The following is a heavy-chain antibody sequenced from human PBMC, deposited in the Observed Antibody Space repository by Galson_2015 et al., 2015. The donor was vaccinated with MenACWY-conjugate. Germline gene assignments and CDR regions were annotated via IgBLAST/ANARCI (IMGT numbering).Heavy chain of an antibody. CDR1: GFTFSTYW. J-gene: IGHJ5*02. CDR2: IKRDGSDT. CDR3: EAGCASAGCYRP. V-gene: IGHV3-74*01. D-gene: IGHD2-2*02. Sequence: SLRLSCAASGFTFSTYWMHWVRQAPGKGLVWVSRIKRDGSDTFYADSVKGRFTISRDNAKNTLYLQMNSLRAEDTAVYYCEAGCASAGCYRPWGQGTLVAVSS.